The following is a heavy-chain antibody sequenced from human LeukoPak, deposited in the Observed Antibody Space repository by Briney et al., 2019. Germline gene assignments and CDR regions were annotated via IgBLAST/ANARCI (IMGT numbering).Heavy chain of an antibody. CDR2: ISYDGSNK. CDR1: GFTFSSYA. V-gene: IGHV3-30-3*01. CDR3: ARGGVAPKYYYYGMDV. J-gene: IGHJ6*02. D-gene: IGHD1-26*01. Sequence: GRSLRLSCAASGFTFSSYAMHWVRQAPGKGLEWVAVISYDGSNKYYADSVKGRFTISRDNSKNTLYLQMNSLRAEDTAVYYCARGGVAPKYYYYGMDVWGQGTTVTASS.